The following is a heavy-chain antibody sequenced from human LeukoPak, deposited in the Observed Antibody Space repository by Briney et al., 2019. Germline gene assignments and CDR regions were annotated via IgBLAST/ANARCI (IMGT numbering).Heavy chain of an antibody. CDR1: GFTFSSYG. CDR2: IWYDGSNK. CDR3: ARGLALRDRGRKWEGFDY. J-gene: IGHJ4*02. Sequence: PGGSLRLSCAASGFTFSSYGMHWVRQAPGKGLEWVAVIWYDGSNKYYADSVKGRFTISRDNSKNTLYLQMNSLRAEDTAVYYCARGLALRDRGRKWEGFDYWGQGTLVTVSS. V-gene: IGHV3-33*01. D-gene: IGHD1-26*01.